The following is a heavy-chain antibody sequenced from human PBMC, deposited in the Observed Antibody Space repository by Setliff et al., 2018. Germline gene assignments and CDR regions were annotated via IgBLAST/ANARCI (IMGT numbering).Heavy chain of an antibody. CDR2: INHSGTT. CDR3: ARDNTIVGATDY. V-gene: IGHV4-34*01. CDR1: GVSFSDYY. D-gene: IGHD1-26*01. Sequence: PSETLSLTCTVYGVSFSDYYWGWVRQSPGKGLDWIGEINHSGTTNYNPSLESRVTISVDTSKNQFSLKLSSVTAADTAVYFCARDNTIVGATDYWGQGTLVTVSS. J-gene: IGHJ4*02.